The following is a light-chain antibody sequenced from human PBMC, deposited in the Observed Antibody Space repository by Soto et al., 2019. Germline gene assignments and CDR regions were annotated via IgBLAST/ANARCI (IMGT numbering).Light chain of an antibody. J-gene: IGKJ5*01. V-gene: IGKV3-11*01. CDR2: DAS. CDR3: QQRSNWPSIT. Sequence: EIVLTQSPGTLSLSPGERATLSCRASRSVSSYLAWYQQKLGQAPRLLIYDASNRATGIPARFSGSGSGTDFALTISSLEPEDSAVYYCQQRSNWPSITFGQGTRLEIK. CDR1: RSVSSY.